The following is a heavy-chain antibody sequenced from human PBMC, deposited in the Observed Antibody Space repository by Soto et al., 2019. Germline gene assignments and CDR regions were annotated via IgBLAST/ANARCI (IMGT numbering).Heavy chain of an antibody. D-gene: IGHD3-22*01. V-gene: IGHV3-53*01. Sequence: RRLSCAASGFTVSSNYMSWVRQAPGKGLEWVSVIYSGGSTYYADSVKGRFTISRDNSKNTLYLQMNSLRAEDTAVYYCARSRGYDSSGYLDAFDIWGQGTMVTVSS. CDR2: IYSGGST. J-gene: IGHJ3*02. CDR3: ARSRGYDSSGYLDAFDI. CDR1: GFTVSSNY.